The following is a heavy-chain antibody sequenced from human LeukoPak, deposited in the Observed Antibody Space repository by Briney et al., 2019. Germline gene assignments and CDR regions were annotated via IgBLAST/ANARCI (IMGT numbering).Heavy chain of an antibody. J-gene: IGHJ4*02. Sequence: GGSLRLSCAASGFTVSSNYMSWVRQAPGKGLEWVSVIYSGGSTYYADPVKGRFTISRDNSKNTLYLQMNSLRAEDTAVYYCARIGYSYGYSLLDYWGQGTLVTVSS. V-gene: IGHV3-66*02. CDR1: GFTVSSNY. D-gene: IGHD5-18*01. CDR3: ARIGYSYGYSLLDY. CDR2: IYSGGST.